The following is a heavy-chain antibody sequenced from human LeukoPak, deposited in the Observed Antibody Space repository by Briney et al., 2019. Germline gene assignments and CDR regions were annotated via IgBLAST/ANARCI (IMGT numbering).Heavy chain of an antibody. V-gene: IGHV3-13*01. CDR1: GFSVSTFD. CDR2: VGTNHDT. D-gene: IGHD3-16*02. Sequence: PGGSLRLSCVASGFSVSTFDMYWVRQAAGGGLERVAAVGTNHDTLYLGSVKGRFTISRENAKNSLSLEMSYLTVEDTAVYYCTREWRGIASHYSGMDVWGQGTAVIVSS. J-gene: IGHJ6*02. CDR3: TREWRGIASHYSGMDV.